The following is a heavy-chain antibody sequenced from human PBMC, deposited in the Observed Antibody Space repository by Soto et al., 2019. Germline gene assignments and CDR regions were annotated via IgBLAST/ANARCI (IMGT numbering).Heavy chain of an antibody. J-gene: IGHJ6*02. CDR3: AKDAGLLWFGELSGVGMDA. V-gene: IGHV3-30*18. CDR1: GFTFSSYG. Sequence: GGSLRLSCAASGFTFSSYGMHWVRQAPGKGLEWVAVISYDGSNKYYADSVKGRFTISRDNSKNTLYLQMNSLRAEDTAVYYCAKDAGLLWFGELSGVGMDAWGQGTTVTVSS. CDR2: ISYDGSNK. D-gene: IGHD3-10*01.